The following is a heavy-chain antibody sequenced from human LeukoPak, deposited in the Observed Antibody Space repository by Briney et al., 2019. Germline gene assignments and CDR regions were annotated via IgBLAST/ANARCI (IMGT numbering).Heavy chain of an antibody. J-gene: IGHJ4*02. CDR3: ARDMPNIQDTHSGYGDYFGY. CDR2: INPSGGST. D-gene: IGHD5-12*01. CDR1: GYTFTSYY. V-gene: IGHV1-46*01. Sequence: ASVKVSCKASGYTFTSYYMHWVRQAPGQGLEWMGIINPSGGSTSYAQKFQGRVTMTRDTSTSTVYMELSSLRSEDTAVYYCARDMPNIQDTHSGYGDYFGYWGQGTLVTVSS.